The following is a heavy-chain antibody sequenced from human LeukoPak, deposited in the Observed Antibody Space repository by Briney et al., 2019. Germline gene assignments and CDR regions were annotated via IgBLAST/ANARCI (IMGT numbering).Heavy chain of an antibody. J-gene: IGHJ3*02. CDR3: AKASVAAAGPDAFDI. V-gene: IGHV3-30*18. CDR1: GFTFSSYG. Sequence: PGGSLRLSCAASGFTFSSYGMHWVRQAPGKGLEWVAVISYDGSNKYNADSVKGQFTISRDNSKNTLYLQMNSLRAEDTAVYYCAKASVAAAGPDAFDIWGQGTMVTVSS. D-gene: IGHD6-13*01. CDR2: ISYDGSNK.